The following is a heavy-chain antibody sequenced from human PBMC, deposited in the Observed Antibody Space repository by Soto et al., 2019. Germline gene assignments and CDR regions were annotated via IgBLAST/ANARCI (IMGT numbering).Heavy chain of an antibody. CDR3: ARELTVTTDYYYGMDV. Sequence: QVQLVESGGGVVQPGRSLRLSCAASGFTFSSYAMHWVRQAPGKGLEWVAVISYDGSNKYYADSVKGRFTISRDNSKNTWYLQMNSLRAEDTVVYYCARELTVTTDYYYGMDVWGQGTTVTVFS. V-gene: IGHV3-30-3*01. D-gene: IGHD4-4*01. J-gene: IGHJ6*02. CDR2: ISYDGSNK. CDR1: GFTFSSYA.